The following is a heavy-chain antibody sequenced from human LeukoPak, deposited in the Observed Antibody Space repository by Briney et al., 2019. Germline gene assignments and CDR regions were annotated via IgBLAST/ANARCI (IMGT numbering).Heavy chain of an antibody. J-gene: IGHJ4*02. Sequence: GGSLRLSCAASGFTFNDYTMNWVRQAPGKGLEWVSYIRSSSSVIYYADSVRGRFTISRDNANNSLSLQMNSLRAEDTAVYYCASVRGIYGSGTYRDYWGQGTLVTVSS. CDR3: ASVRGIYGSGTYRDY. V-gene: IGHV3-48*04. D-gene: IGHD3-10*01. CDR2: IRSSSSVI. CDR1: GFTFNDYT.